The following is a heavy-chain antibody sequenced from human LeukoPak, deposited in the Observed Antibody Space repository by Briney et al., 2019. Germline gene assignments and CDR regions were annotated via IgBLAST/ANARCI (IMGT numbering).Heavy chain of an antibody. V-gene: IGHV4-39*02. J-gene: IGHJ4*02. CDR2: IYYSGST. CDR3: GSLSGWYGSAIDY. Sequence: TSETLSLTCSVSGGSITNNSYYWGWIRQPPGKGLEWIGSIYYSGSTYYNPSLKSRLTISMDTSKNHFSLKLTSVTAPDTAVYYCGSLSGWYGSAIDYWGQGTLVTVSS. D-gene: IGHD6-19*01. CDR1: GGSITNNSYY.